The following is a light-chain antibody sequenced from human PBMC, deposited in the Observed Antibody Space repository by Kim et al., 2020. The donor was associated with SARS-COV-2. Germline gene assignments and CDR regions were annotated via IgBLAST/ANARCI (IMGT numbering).Light chain of an antibody. CDR2: AAF. Sequence: SASVGDSVTITCRARHNLTSYLNWYQQKPGKAPKLLIYAAFHLQSGVPSRFSGSGSGTDFTLTINSLQPEDFATYYCQQNYDSWTFGQGTKVDIK. J-gene: IGKJ1*01. CDR3: QQNYDSWT. V-gene: IGKV1-39*01. CDR1: HNLTSY.